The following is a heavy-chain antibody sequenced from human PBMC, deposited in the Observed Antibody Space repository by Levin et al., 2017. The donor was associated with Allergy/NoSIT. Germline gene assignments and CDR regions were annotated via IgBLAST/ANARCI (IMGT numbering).Heavy chain of an antibody. V-gene: IGHV3-21*01. CDR3: ARDEGIAVAGTVGY. D-gene: IGHD6-19*01. J-gene: IGHJ4*02. CDR1: GFTFSSYS. Sequence: GGSLRLSCAASGFTFSSYSMNWVRQAPGKGLEWVSSISSSSSYIYYADSVKGRFTISRDNAKNSLYLQMNSLRAEDTAVYYCARDEGIAVAGTVGYWGQGTLVTVSS. CDR2: ISSSSSYI.